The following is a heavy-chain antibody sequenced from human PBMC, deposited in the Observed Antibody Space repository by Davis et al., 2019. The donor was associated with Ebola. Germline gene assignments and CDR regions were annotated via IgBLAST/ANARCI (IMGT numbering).Heavy chain of an antibody. Sequence: AASVKVSCKASGYTFTSYYMHWVRQAPGQGLEWMGIINPSDGSTSYAQKFQGRLTMARDTSTSTVYMELSSLRSEDTAVYYCARPSRGDAISGWDYWGQGTLVTVSS. V-gene: IGHV1-46*01. CDR1: GYTFTSYY. CDR2: INPSDGST. D-gene: IGHD2-15*01. J-gene: IGHJ4*02. CDR3: ARPSRGDAISGWDY.